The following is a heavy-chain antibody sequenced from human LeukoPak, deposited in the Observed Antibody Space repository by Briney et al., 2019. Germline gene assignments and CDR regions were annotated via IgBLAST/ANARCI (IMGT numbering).Heavy chain of an antibody. CDR1: GFIFSNYA. CDR2: ISAGGGDT. CDR3: AKGNQRAYDAFDI. V-gene: IGHV3-23*01. J-gene: IGHJ3*02. Sequence: GGSPRLSCAASGFIFSNYAMGWVRQAPGKGLEWVSTISAGGGDTDYADSVKGRFTISRDNSKNTLHLQMNSLRAEDTAVYYCAKGNQRAYDAFDIWGQGTMVTVSS. D-gene: IGHD1-14*01.